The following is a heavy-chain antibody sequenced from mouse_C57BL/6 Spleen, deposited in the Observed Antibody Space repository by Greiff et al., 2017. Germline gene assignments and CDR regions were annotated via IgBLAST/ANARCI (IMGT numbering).Heavy chain of an antibody. J-gene: IGHJ2*01. Sequence: QVQLQQPGAELVRPGSSVKLSCKASGYTFTSYWMAWVKQRPGQGLEWIGNIYPSDSETHYNQKFKDKATLTVDKSSSTAYMQRSSLTSEDSAVYYCARSDYGSSRGFEGWGKGITLTV. CDR1: GYTFTSYW. V-gene: IGHV1-61*01. CDR2: IYPSDSET. CDR3: ARSDYGSSRGFEG. D-gene: IGHD1-1*01.